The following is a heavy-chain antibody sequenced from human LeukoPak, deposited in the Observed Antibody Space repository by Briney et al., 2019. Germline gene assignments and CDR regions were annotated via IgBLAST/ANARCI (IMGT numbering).Heavy chain of an antibody. CDR1: GGSISHYY. Sequence: SETLSLTCTVSGGSISHYYWSWIRQPPGKGLEWIAYIYYSGSSYYNPSLKSRVTTSVDTSKNQFSLKLSSVTAADTAVYYCARGFGDIVVVPAAMQVDYWGQGTLVTVSS. V-gene: IGHV4-59*12. CDR3: ARGFGDIVVVPAAMQVDY. D-gene: IGHD2-2*01. CDR2: IYYSGSS. J-gene: IGHJ4*02.